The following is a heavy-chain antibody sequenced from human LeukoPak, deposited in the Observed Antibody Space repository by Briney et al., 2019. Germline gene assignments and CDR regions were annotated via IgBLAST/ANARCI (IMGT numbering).Heavy chain of an antibody. CDR1: GFTFNNYW. V-gene: IGHV3-7*01. J-gene: IGHJ4*02. D-gene: IGHD3-9*01. CDR3: ASGGYFDWLLDY. Sequence: GGSLRLSCAASGFTFNNYWMSWVRQAPGKGLEWVANIKQDGSEKYYVDSVKGRFTISRDNAKNSLYLQMNSLRAEDTAVYYCASGGYFDWLLDYWGQGTLVTVSS. CDR2: IKQDGSEK.